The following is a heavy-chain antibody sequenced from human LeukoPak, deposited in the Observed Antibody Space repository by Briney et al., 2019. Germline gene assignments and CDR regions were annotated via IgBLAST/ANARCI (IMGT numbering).Heavy chain of an antibody. CDR3: AREKLVAAAGTWLVKDY. CDR1: GYTFTGYY. CDR2: INPNSGGT. V-gene: IGHV1-2*06. Sequence: GASVKVSCKASGYTFTGYYMHWVRQAPGQGLEWMGQINPNSGGTNYAQKFQGRVTMTRDTSISTAYMELSRLRSDDTAVYYCAREKLVAAAGTWLVKDYWGQGTLVTVSS. D-gene: IGHD6-13*01. J-gene: IGHJ4*02.